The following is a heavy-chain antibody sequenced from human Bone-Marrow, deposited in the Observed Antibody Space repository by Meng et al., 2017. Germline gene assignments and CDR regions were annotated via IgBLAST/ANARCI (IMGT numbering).Heavy chain of an antibody. D-gene: IGHD2-21*01. CDR2: IYNSGST. CDR3: AREGRSHQVGVSVY. CDR1: GGSITSGGYS. Sequence: QLQLQESGSGLVKPSQTLPLTCAVSGGSITSGGYSWTWIRQPPGKGLEWIGYIYNSGSTYYNPSLKSRVTISVDTSKNQFSLKLRFVTAADTAVYYCAREGRSHQVGVSVYWGQGNLVTVSS. V-gene: IGHV4-30-2*05. J-gene: IGHJ4*02.